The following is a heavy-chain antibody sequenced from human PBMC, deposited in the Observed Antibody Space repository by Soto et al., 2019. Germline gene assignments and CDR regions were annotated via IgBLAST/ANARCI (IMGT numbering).Heavy chain of an antibody. CDR3: AGLSYCSGGSCYSPYYYYCMDV. Sequence: SETLSLTCAVYGGSFSGYYWSWIRQPPGKGLEWIGEINHSGSTNYNPSLKSRVTISVDTSKNQFSRKLSSVTAADTAVYYCAGLSYCSGGSCYSPYYYYCMDVWGQGTTVTVSS. CDR1: GGSFSGYY. CDR2: INHSGST. D-gene: IGHD2-15*01. V-gene: IGHV4-34*01. J-gene: IGHJ6*02.